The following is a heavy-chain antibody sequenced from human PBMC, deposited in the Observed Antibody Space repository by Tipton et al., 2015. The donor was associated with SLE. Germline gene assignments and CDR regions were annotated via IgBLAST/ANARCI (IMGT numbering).Heavy chain of an antibody. CDR3: ARGDRSTWTFDY. CDR1: GFTFRNYA. J-gene: IGHJ4*02. CDR2: IGGSGVTK. Sequence: SLRLSCIGSGFTFRNYAMTWVRQAPGKGLESVSVIGGSGVTKFYADSVKGRFTIARDNSKNTIYLQMNSLRAEDTAVYYCARGDRSTWTFDYWGQGTLVTVSS. V-gene: IGHV3-23*01. D-gene: IGHD6-13*01.